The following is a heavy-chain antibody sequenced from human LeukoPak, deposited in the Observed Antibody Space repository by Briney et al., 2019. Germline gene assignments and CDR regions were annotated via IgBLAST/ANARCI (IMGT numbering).Heavy chain of an antibody. J-gene: IGHJ4*02. Sequence: PSETLSLTCAVYGGSFSDYYWSWICQPPGKGLEWIGEINHSGSTNYNPSLKSRVTISVDTSKNQFSLKLSSVTAADTAVYYCANSGSFSGSYLGVGMSNQWGQGTLVTVSS. V-gene: IGHV4-34*01. CDR3: ANSGSFSGSYLGVGMSNQ. CDR1: GGSFSDYY. D-gene: IGHD1-26*01. CDR2: INHSGST.